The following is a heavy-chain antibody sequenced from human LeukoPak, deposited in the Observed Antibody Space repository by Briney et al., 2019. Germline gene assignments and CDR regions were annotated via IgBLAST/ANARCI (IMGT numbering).Heavy chain of an antibody. CDR2: IYHSGST. Sequence: PSETLSLTCTVSGGSISSGGYYWSWIRQPPGKGLEWIGYIYHSGSTYYNPSLKSRVTISVDRSKNQFSLKLSSVTAADTAVYYCARSEYSSYYFDYWGQGTLVTVSS. CDR1: GGSISSGGYY. V-gene: IGHV4-30-2*01. J-gene: IGHJ4*02. CDR3: ARSEYSSYYFDY. D-gene: IGHD6-6*01.